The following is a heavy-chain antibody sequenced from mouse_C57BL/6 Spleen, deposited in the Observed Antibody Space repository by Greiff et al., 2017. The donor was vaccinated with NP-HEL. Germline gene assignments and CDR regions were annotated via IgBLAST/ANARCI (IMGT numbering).Heavy chain of an antibody. CDR3: ARNGLLPFFDY. J-gene: IGHJ2*01. CDR1: GFTFSDYG. CDR2: ISSGSSTI. D-gene: IGHD2-3*01. V-gene: IGHV5-17*01. Sequence: EVKLVGSGGGLVKPGGSLKLSCAPSGFTFSDYGMHWVRQAPEKGLEWFAYISSGSSTIYYADTVKGRFTISRDNAKNTLFLQMTSLRSEDTAMYYCARNGLLPFFDYWGQGTTLTVSS.